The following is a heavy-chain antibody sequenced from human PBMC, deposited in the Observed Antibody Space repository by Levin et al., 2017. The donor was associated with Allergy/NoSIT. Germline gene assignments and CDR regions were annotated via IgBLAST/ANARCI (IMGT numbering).Heavy chain of an antibody. V-gene: IGHV4-34*01. J-gene: IGHJ3*02. Sequence: GSLRLSCAVYGGSFSGYYWSWIRQPPGKGLEWIGEINHSGSTNYNPSLKSRVTISVDTSKNQFSLKLSSVTAADTAVYYCARGQGIQLASGAFDIWGQGTMVTVSS. CDR3: ARGQGIQLASGAFDI. D-gene: IGHD5-18*01. CDR1: GGSFSGYY. CDR2: INHSGST.